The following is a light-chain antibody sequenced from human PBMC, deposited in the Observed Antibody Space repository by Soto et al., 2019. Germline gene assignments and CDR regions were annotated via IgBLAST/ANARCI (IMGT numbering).Light chain of an antibody. CDR1: QSLLYSNGHTY. CDR2: EVS. CDR3: MQGTHWPLT. V-gene: IGKV2-30*01. J-gene: IGKJ4*01. Sequence: EVVLTQSPLSQSVTLGQPASISCKCSQSLLYSNGHTYLTWFHQRPGQPPRRLIYEVSYRDSGVPDRFSGSGSGTDFTLRISRVEVEDVGVYYCMQGTHWPLTSGGGTKVEIK.